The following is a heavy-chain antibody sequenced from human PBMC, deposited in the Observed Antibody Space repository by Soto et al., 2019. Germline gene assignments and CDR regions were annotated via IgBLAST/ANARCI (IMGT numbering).Heavy chain of an antibody. V-gene: IGHV6-1*01. CDR2: TYYRSKWDN. CDR3: ARSFVTKPVSTEMDA. J-gene: IGHJ6*04. D-gene: IGHD3-3*01. Sequence: QTLSLTCAISGDSVSSNSAAWNWIRQSPSRGLEWLGRTYYRSKWDNDYAVSVKSRITINPDTSKNQFSLQLNSVTPEDTAVYYFARSFVTKPVSTEMDAWAKGNALTISS. CDR1: GDSVSSNSAA.